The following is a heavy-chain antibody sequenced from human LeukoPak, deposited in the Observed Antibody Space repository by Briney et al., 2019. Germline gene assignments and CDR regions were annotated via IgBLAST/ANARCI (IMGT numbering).Heavy chain of an antibody. CDR2: IKGDETST. CDR3: AMGYRSAYSWDS. CDR1: GFTFSNFW. D-gene: IGHD5-18*01. Sequence: GGSLRLSCAAPGFTFSNFWMHWVRQAPGKGLAWVSTIKGDETSTKYADSVRGRFTVSRNNARNTLYLQLNSLRAEDTAIYYCAMGYRSAYSWDSWGQGTLVTVSS. J-gene: IGHJ4*02. V-gene: IGHV3-74*03.